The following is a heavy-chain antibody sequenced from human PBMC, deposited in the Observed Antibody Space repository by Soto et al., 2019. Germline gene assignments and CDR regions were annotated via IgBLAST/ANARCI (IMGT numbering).Heavy chain of an antibody. CDR2: ISYDGSNK. D-gene: IGHD2-2*02. J-gene: IGHJ4*02. Sequence: QPGGSLRLSCAASGFTFSSYGMHWVRQAPGKGLEWVAVISYDGSNKYYADSVKGRFTISRNNSKNTLYLQMNSLRAEDTAVYYCAKNSDIVVVPAAIGYWGQGTLVTVSS. CDR1: GFTFSSYG. V-gene: IGHV3-30*18. CDR3: AKNSDIVVVPAAIGY.